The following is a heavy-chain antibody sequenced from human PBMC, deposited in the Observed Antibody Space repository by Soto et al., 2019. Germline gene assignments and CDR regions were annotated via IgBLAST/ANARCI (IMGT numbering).Heavy chain of an antibody. Sequence: PSETLSLTCTVSGGSISSYYWSWIRQPPGKGLEWIGYIYYSGSTNYNPSLKSRVTISADTSKNQFSLKLTSVTAEDTAVYYCSPDSSGGEFDCWGQGTLVTVSS. CDR1: GGSISSYY. V-gene: IGHV4-59*12. J-gene: IGHJ4*02. D-gene: IGHD6-19*01. CDR3: SPDSSGGEFDC. CDR2: IYYSGST.